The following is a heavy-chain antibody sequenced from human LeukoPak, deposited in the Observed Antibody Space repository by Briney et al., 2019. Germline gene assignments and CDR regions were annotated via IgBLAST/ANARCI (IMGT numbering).Heavy chain of an antibody. Sequence: PSETLSLTCTVSGGSISSYYWSWIRQPPGKGLEWIGYIYYSGSTNYNPSLKSRVTISVDTSKNQFSLKLSSVTAAGTAVYYCARDSIIFEEMEYYYGMDVWGQGTTVTVSS. D-gene: IGHD3/OR15-3a*01. V-gene: IGHV4-59*01. CDR3: ARDSIIFEEMEYYYGMDV. J-gene: IGHJ6*02. CDR1: GGSISSYY. CDR2: IYYSGST.